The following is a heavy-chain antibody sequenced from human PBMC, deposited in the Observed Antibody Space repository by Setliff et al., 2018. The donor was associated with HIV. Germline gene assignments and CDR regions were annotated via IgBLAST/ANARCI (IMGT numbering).Heavy chain of an antibody. CDR2: IKHDGSEQ. CDR1: GFSLSSHW. D-gene: IGHD3-3*01. V-gene: IGHV3-7*01. J-gene: IGHJ6*02. Sequence: PGGSLSLSCIGSGFSLSSHWMSWVRQAPGKGLEWVANIKHDGSEQHYVDSVKGRFTISRDNVNNSMYLEMNRLRAEDTALYYCARDGHYFDFWDGSYYYHGMDVWGQGTTVTVSS. CDR3: ARDGHYFDFWDGSYYYHGMDV.